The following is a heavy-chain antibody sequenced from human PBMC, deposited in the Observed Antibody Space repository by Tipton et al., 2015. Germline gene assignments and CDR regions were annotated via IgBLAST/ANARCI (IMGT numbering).Heavy chain of an antibody. CDR1: SDSISKYY. J-gene: IGHJ5*02. D-gene: IGHD5-24*01. CDR2: IQYSGST. CDR3: ATLVDGYSRIP. Sequence: TLSLTCTVSSDSISKYYWSWIRQPPGKELEWIGYIQYSGSTNYNPSLKSRATISVDTSKTQFSLKMSSVTASDTAVYYCATLVDGYSRIPWGQGTRVTVSS. V-gene: IGHV4-59*07.